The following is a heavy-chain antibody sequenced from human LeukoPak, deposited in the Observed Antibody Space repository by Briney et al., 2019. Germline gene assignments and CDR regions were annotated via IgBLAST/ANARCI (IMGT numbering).Heavy chain of an antibody. Sequence: GGSLRLSCTASGFTFSSSWMIWVRQAPGKGLEWVANMDQDGSDKTYVDSVKGRFTISRDNARNSLYLQVNSLRAEDTAMYFCARGFGRGSVDYWGQGTLVTVSS. CDR3: ARGFGRGSVDY. V-gene: IGHV3-7*01. CDR1: GFTFSSSW. D-gene: IGHD3-10*01. CDR2: MDQDGSDK. J-gene: IGHJ4*02.